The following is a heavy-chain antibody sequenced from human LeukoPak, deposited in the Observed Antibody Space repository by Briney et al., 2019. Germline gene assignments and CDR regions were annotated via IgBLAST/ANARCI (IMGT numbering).Heavy chain of an antibody. CDR1: GFTLSNHA. D-gene: IGHD3-10*01. J-gene: IGHJ4*02. V-gene: IGHV3-23*01. Sequence: GGSLRLSCAASGFTLSNHAMIWVRQAPGKGLEWVSSISGSGAMTYYADSVKGRFTISRDDAMDTLYLQMNSLRADDTAVYYCVKDRVDGSGSQFDSWGQGSLVIVSS. CDR3: VKDRVDGSGSQFDS. CDR2: ISGSGAMT.